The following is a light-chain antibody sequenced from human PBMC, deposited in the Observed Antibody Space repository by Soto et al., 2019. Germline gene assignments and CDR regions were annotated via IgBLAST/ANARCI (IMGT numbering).Light chain of an antibody. V-gene: IGKV3-11*01. CDR2: DAS. CDR1: QSVSSY. CDR3: QQRRNWPLYT. J-gene: IGKJ2*01. Sequence: EIVLTQSPATLSLSPGERATLSCRASQSVSSYLAWYQQKPGQAPRLLIYDASNSATGIPARFSGSGSGTDFTLTISSLEPEDFAVYYCQQRRNWPLYTFGQGTKLEIK.